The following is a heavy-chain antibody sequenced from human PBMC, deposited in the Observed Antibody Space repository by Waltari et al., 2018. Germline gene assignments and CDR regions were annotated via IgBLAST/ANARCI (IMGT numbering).Heavy chain of an antibody. Sequence: QLQESGPGLMKPSGTLSLSCAVSGDSVSSSYWWSWVRQSQQTGLEWIGQVHGSGRANYNPSFASRVTVSLDTSNNQFSLEVTSATAADTAVYFCARDRGRGLYLDTWGPGTLVTVSP. D-gene: IGHD2-15*01. J-gene: IGHJ4*02. CDR2: VHGSGRA. V-gene: IGHV4-4*02. CDR3: ARDRGRGLYLDT. CDR1: GDSVSSSYW.